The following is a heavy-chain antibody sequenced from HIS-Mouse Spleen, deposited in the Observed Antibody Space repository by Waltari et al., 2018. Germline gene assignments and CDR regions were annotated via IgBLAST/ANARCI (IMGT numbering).Heavy chain of an antibody. D-gene: IGHD5-18*01. J-gene: IGHJ4*02. CDR2: INHSGST. V-gene: IGHV4-34*01. CDR3: AREQPFDY. Sequence: QVQLQQWGAGLLKPSETLSLTCAVHGGSFSGYYWSWIRQPPGKGLEWIGEINHSGSTNYNPSLKSRVTISVDTSKNQFSLKLSSVTTADTAVYYCAREQPFDYWGQGTLVTVSS. CDR1: GGSFSGYY.